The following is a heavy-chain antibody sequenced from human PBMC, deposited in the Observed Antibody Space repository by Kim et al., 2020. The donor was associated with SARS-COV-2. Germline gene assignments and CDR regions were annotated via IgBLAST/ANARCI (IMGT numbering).Heavy chain of an antibody. D-gene: IGHD3-10*01. CDR3: ARDAYYYGSGSPSRGWFDP. CDR1: GGSISSSSYY. V-gene: IGHV4-39*07. CDR2: IYYSGST. Sequence: SETLSLTCTVSGGSISSSSYYWGWIRQPPGKGLEWIGSIYYSGSTYYNPSLKSRVTISVDTSKNQFSLKLSSVTAADTAVYYCARDAYYYGSGSPSRGWFDPWGQGTLVTVSS. J-gene: IGHJ5*02.